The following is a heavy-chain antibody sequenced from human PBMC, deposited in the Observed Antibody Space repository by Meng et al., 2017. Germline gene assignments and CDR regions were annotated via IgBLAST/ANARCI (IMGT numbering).Heavy chain of an antibody. D-gene: IGHD7-27*01. Sequence: QVQLVQSGAGVKKPGSSVKVSFKASGGTFRGYAISWVRQAPGQGLEWMGGIIPIFGTANYAQKFQGRVTITADESTSTAYMELSSLRSEDTAVYYCASNDGTGDRTGGDYWGQGTLVTVSS. J-gene: IGHJ4*02. V-gene: IGHV1-69*01. CDR3: ASNDGTGDRTGGDY. CDR2: IIPIFGTA. CDR1: GGTFRGYA.